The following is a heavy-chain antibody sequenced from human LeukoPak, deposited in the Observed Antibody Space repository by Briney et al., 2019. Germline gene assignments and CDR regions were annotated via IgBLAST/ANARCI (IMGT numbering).Heavy chain of an antibody. V-gene: IGHV4-59*01. CDR2: IYYSGSA. CDR3: ARAPHRYYYIDY. Sequence: SETLSLTCTVSGGSISSYYWSWIRQPPGKGLEWIGYIYYSGSANYNPSLTSRVTISVDTSKNQFSLKLSSVTAADTAVYYCARAPHRYYYIDYWGQGTLVTVSS. J-gene: IGHJ4*02. CDR1: GGSISSYY. D-gene: IGHD3-10*01.